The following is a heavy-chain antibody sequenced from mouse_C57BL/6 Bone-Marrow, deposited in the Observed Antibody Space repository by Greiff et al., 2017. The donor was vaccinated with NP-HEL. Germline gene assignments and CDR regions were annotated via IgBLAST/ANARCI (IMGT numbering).Heavy chain of an antibody. CDR2: ISGGGGNT. CDR3: ARRGAEYGSSSHWYFDV. J-gene: IGHJ1*03. V-gene: IGHV5-9*01. D-gene: IGHD1-1*01. CDR1: GFTFSSYT. Sequence: EVQRVESGGGLVKPGGSLKLSCAASGFTFSSYTMSWVRQTPEKRLEWVATISGGGGNTYYLDSVKGRFTISRDNAKNTLYLQMSSLRSEDTALYYCARRGAEYGSSSHWYFDVWGTGTTVTVSS.